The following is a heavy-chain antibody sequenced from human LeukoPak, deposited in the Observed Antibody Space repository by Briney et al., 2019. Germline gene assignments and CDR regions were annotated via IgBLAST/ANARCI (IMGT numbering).Heavy chain of an antibody. D-gene: IGHD2-15*01. CDR2: IYYSGST. CDR3: AKDLLQYCSGGSCDDY. Sequence: SETLSLTCTVSGGSISSYYWSWIRQPPGKGLEWIGYIYYSGSTNYNPSLKSRVTISVDTSKNQFSLKLSSVTAADTAVYYCAKDLLQYCSGGSCDDYWGQGTLVTVSS. J-gene: IGHJ4*02. CDR1: GGSISSYY. V-gene: IGHV4-59*01.